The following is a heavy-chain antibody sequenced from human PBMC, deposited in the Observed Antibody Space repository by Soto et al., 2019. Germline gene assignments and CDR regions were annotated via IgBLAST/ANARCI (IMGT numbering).Heavy chain of an antibody. D-gene: IGHD3-10*01. CDR1: GYTFTSYG. V-gene: IGHV1-18*01. Sequence: GASVKVSCKASGYTFTSYGISWVRQAPGQGLEWMGWISAYNVNTNYAQKLQGRVTMTTDTSTSTAYMELRSLRSDDTAVYYCARIARITMVRGFTIPDAFDIWGQGTMVTVSS. CDR3: ARIARITMVRGFTIPDAFDI. J-gene: IGHJ3*02. CDR2: ISAYNVNT.